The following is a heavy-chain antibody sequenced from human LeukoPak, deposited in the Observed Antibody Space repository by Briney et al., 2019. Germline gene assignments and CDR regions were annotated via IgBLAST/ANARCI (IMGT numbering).Heavy chain of an antibody. J-gene: IGHJ4*02. Sequence: GGSLRLSCAASAFTFSSYAMSWVGQAPGKGLEGVSPISNSDGSTYYADSVKGRFTISRDNSENTLYLQMNSLRAEDTAVYYCAKATGYLLWGQGTLVIVSS. CDR2: ISNSDGST. V-gene: IGHV3-23*01. CDR1: AFTFSSYA. CDR3: AKATGYLL. D-gene: IGHD1-14*01.